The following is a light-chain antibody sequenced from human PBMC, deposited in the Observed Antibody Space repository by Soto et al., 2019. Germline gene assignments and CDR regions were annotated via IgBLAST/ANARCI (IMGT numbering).Light chain of an antibody. Sequence: VVMTQSPPSLPVTLGQPASISCRSSQSVVYSDGNAYLHWFQQRPGQSPRRLIYTVSNRDSGVPDRFSGGGSDTDFQLKISRVEVEDVGLYYCMHGTYRPPTFGQGTKVEI. CDR2: TVS. V-gene: IGKV2-30*01. CDR3: MHGTYRPPT. J-gene: IGKJ1*01. CDR1: QSVVYSDGNAY.